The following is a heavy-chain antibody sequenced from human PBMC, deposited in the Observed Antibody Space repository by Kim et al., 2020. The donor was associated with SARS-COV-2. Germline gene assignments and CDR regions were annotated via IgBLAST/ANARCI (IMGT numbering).Heavy chain of an antibody. J-gene: IGHJ5*02. CDR3: ARDTTHYYDILTGYYMGNWFDP. Sequence: ASVKVSCKASGYTFTSYGISWVRQAPGQGLEWMGWISAYNGNTNYAQKLQGRVTMTTDTSTSTAYMELRSLRSDDTAVYYCARDTTHYYDILTGYYMGNWFDPWGQGTLVTVSS. CDR1: GYTFTSYG. D-gene: IGHD3-9*01. CDR2: ISAYNGNT. V-gene: IGHV1-18*01.